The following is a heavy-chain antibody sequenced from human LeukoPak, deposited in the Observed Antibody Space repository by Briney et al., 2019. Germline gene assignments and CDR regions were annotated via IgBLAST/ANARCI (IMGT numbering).Heavy chain of an antibody. CDR1: GGSISSSSYY. CDR3: ARQQSHSGSFDAPWDDAFDI. D-gene: IGHD1-26*01. J-gene: IGHJ3*02. V-gene: IGHV4-39*01. Sequence: TSETLSLTCTVSGGSISSSSYYWGWIRQPLGKGLEWIGSIYYSGSTYYNPSLKSRVTISVDTSKNQFSLKLSSVTAADTAVYYCARQQSHSGSFDAPWDDAFDIWGQGTMVTVSS. CDR2: IYYSGST.